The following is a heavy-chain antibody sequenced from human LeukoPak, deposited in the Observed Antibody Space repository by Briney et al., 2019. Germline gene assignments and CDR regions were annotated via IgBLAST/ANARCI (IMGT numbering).Heavy chain of an antibody. V-gene: IGHV1-18*01. CDR2: TSAYNGNT. CDR3: ASSRAPPSPFDP. Sequence: ASVKVSCKASGYTFTSYGISWVRQAPGQGHEWMGWTSAYNGNTNYAQKLQGRVTMTTDTSTSTAYMELRSLRSDDTAVYYCASSRAPPSPFDPWGQGTLVTVSS. D-gene: IGHD6-6*01. J-gene: IGHJ5*02. CDR1: GYTFTSYG.